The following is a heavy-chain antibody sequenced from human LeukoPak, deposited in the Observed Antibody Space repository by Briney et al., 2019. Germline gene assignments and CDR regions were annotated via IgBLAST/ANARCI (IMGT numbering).Heavy chain of an antibody. Sequence: SETLSLTCTVSGGSISSYYWSWIRQPAGKGLEWIGRIYTSGSTNYNPSLKSRVTMSVDTSKNQFSLKLSSVTAADTAVYYCARIAAAGTDYYYYYYMDVWGKGTTVTISS. CDR2: IYTSGST. CDR1: GGSISSYY. D-gene: IGHD6-13*01. CDR3: ARIAAAGTDYYYYYYMDV. V-gene: IGHV4-4*07. J-gene: IGHJ6*03.